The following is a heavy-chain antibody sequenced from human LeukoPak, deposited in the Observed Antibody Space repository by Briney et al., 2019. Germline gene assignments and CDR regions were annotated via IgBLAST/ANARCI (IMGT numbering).Heavy chain of an antibody. CDR3: TKGYSSSWYKD. V-gene: IGHV7-4-1*02. CDR2: INTNTGNP. CDR1: GYTFTSYA. Sequence: ASVKVSCKASGYTFTSYAMNWVRQAPGQGLEWMGWINTNTGNPTYAQGFTGRFVFSLDTSVSTAYLQISSLKAEDTAVYYCTKGYSSSWYKDWGQGTLVTVSS. J-gene: IGHJ4*02. D-gene: IGHD6-13*01.